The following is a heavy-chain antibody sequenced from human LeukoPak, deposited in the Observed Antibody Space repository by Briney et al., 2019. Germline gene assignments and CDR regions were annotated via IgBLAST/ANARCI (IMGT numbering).Heavy chain of an antibody. CDR2: IYHDGTS. D-gene: IGHD1-26*01. CDR3: ARDVSWDESFQR. CDR1: GFSISKGFY. Sequence: SETLSLTCTVAGFSISKGFYWGWVRQPPGKGLEFIATIYHDGTSHYNPFLESRATISVDTSRNQFSLKLTSVTAADTAVYYCARDVSWDESFQRWGQGTLVTVSS. V-gene: IGHV4-38-2*02. J-gene: IGHJ1*01.